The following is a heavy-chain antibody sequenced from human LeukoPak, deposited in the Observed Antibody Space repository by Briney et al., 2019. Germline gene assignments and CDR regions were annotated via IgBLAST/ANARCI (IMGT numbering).Heavy chain of an antibody. CDR3: AKTPYSNYGGYLDY. CDR1: GFTFSSYA. D-gene: IGHD4-11*01. J-gene: IGHJ4*02. CDR2: ISTSGTST. V-gene: IGHV3-23*01. Sequence: GGSLRLSCAASGFTFSSYAMSWVRQAPGKGLEWVSAISTSGTSTYYADSVKGRFTISRDSSRNTLFLQMSGLRAEDTAVYYCAKTPYSNYGGYLDYWGQGTLVTVSS.